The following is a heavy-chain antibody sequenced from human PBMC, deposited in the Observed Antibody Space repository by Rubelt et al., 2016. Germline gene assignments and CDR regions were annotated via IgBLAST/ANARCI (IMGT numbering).Heavy chain of an antibody. D-gene: IGHD3-3*01. V-gene: IGHV4-34*01. Sequence: GSTNYNPSLKSRVTISVDTSKNQFSLKLSSVTAADTAVYYCARGKRSTIFGVVIRIRGNPYYYGMDVWGQGTTVTVSS. CDR2: GST. CDR3: ARGKRSTIFGVVIRIRGNPYYYGMDV. J-gene: IGHJ6*02.